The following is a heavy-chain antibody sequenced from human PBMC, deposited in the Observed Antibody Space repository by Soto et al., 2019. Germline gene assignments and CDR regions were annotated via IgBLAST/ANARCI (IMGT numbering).Heavy chain of an antibody. CDR3: ARWGTPGGLDV. V-gene: IGHV3-7*01. J-gene: IGHJ4*02. CDR1: GFTLSSHW. CDR2: MKQDVNEK. D-gene: IGHD3-16*01. Sequence: GGSLRLSCAASGFTLSSHWMNWVRQAPGKGLQWVANMKQDVNEKYYVDSVKGRFTLSGDNAKNSVYLQMDSLRAEDTAVYYCARWGTPGGLDVWGQGTLVTVSS.